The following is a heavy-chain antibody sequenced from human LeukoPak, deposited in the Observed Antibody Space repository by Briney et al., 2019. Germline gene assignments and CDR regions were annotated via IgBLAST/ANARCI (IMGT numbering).Heavy chain of an antibody. Sequence: ASVKVSCKASGYTFTSYGISWVRQAPGQGLEWMGWISAYNGNTNYAQKLQGRVTMTTDTSTSTAYMELSSLRSEDTAIYYCATTYGKRMFDYWGQGTLVTVSS. D-gene: IGHD1-1*01. CDR1: GYTFTSYG. CDR2: ISAYNGNT. J-gene: IGHJ4*02. CDR3: ATTYGKRMFDY. V-gene: IGHV1-18*01.